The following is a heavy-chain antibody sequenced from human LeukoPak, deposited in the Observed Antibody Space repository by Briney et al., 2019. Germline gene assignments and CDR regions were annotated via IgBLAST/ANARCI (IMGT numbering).Heavy chain of an antibody. CDR1: AYTFTGYY. J-gene: IGHJ4*02. V-gene: IGHV1-2*02. Sequence: ASVKVSCKASAYTFTGYYMHWVRQAPGQGLEWMGWINPNSGGTNYAQKFQGRVTMTRDTSISTAYMELSRLRSDDTAVYYCARVTMVRGVIGYWGQGTLVTVSS. D-gene: IGHD3-10*01. CDR3: ARVTMVRGVIGY. CDR2: INPNSGGT.